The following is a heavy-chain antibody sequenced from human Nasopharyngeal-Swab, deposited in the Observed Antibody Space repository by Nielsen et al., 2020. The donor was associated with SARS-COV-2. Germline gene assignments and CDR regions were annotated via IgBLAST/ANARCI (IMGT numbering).Heavy chain of an antibody. Sequence: GESLKISCAASGFTFSSYEMNWVRQAPGKGLEWVSYISSSGSTIYYADSVKGRFTISRDNAKNSLYLQMNSLRAEDTAVYYCARDRLSTVTTYWNWFDPWGQGTLVTVSS. CDR2: ISSSGSTI. J-gene: IGHJ5*02. V-gene: IGHV3-48*03. D-gene: IGHD4-11*01. CDR1: GFTFSSYE. CDR3: ARDRLSTVTTYWNWFDP.